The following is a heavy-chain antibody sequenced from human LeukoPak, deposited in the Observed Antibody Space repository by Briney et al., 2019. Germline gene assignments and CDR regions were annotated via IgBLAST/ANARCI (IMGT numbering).Heavy chain of an antibody. J-gene: IGHJ6*03. CDR3: ARHFVQLERRAHYYMDV. CDR1: GYSISSGYY. CDR2: IYHSGST. Sequence: SETLSLTCAVSGYSISSGYYWGWIRQPPGKGLEWIGSIYHSGSTYCNPSLKSRVTISVDTSKNQFSLKLSSVTAADTAVYYCARHFVQLERRAHYYMDVWGKGTTVTVPS. D-gene: IGHD1-1*01. V-gene: IGHV4-38-2*01.